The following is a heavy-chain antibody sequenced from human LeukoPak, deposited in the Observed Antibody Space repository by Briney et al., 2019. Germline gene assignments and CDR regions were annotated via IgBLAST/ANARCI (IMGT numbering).Heavy chain of an antibody. Sequence: GGSLRLSCAASGFTFSSYGMHWVRQAPGKGLEWVAFIRYDGSNKYYADSVKGRFTISRDNSKNTLYLQMNSLRAEDTAVYYCAVGGRHHSDSSGYYDYWGPGTLVTVSS. CDR1: GFTFSSYG. D-gene: IGHD3-22*01. CDR2: IRYDGSNK. J-gene: IGHJ4*02. CDR3: AVGGRHHSDSSGYYDY. V-gene: IGHV3-30*02.